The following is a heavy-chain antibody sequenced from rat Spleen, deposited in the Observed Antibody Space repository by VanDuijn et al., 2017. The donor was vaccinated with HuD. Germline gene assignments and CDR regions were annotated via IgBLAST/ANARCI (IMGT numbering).Heavy chain of an antibody. CDR2: INYDGSRT. D-gene: IGHD4-1*01. CDR3: ATYGGLRNWFAY. J-gene: IGHJ3*01. Sequence: EVQLVESDGGLVQPGRSLKLSCAASGFNFSDYYMAWVRQAPTKGLEWVATINYDGSRTDYRDSVKGRFTISRDNAKSTLYLQMDSLRSEDTATYYCATYGGLRNWFAYWGQGTLVTVSS. V-gene: IGHV5S10*01. CDR1: GFNFSDYY.